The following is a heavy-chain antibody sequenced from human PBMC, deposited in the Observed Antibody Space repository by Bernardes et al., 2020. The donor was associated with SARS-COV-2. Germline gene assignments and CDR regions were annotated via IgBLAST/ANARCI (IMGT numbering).Heavy chain of an antibody. CDR1: GFTFDDYT. CDR3: ARSGKHYSHY. J-gene: IGHJ4*02. D-gene: IGHD1-26*01. CDR2: ISWDGGST. V-gene: IGHV3-43*01. Sequence: GGSLRLSCAASGFTFDDYTMHWVRQAPGKGLEWVSLISWDGGSTYYADSVKGRFTISRDNSKNSLYLQMNSLRTEDTALYYCARSGKHYSHYWGQGTLVTVSS.